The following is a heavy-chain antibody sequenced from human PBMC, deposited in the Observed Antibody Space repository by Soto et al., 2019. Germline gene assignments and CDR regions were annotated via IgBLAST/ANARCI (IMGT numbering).Heavy chain of an antibody. CDR1: GGSISSSSYY. V-gene: IGHV4-39*01. CDR2: IYYSGST. Sequence: PSETLSLTCTVSGGSISSSSYYWGWIRQPPGKGLEWIGSIYYSGSTYYNPSLKSRVTISVDTSKNQFSLKLSSVTAADTAVYYCARNRGGITMRVVVIPDAFDIWGQGTMVTVSS. D-gene: IGHD3-22*01. J-gene: IGHJ3*02. CDR3: ARNRGGITMRVVVIPDAFDI.